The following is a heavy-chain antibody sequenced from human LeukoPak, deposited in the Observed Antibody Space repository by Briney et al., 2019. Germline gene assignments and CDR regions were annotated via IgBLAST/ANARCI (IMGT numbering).Heavy chain of an antibody. V-gene: IGHV3-7*01. CDR2: IKEDGSEE. CDR1: GFTFSSYW. Sequence: GGSLRLSCAASGFTFSSYWMSWVRQAPGKGLECVANIKEDGSEEYYVDSVKGRFTISRDNAKNSLYLQMNSLRAEDTAVYYCARDWLAGNPYHAFDLWGKGTMVTVSS. CDR3: ARDWLAGNPYHAFDL. J-gene: IGHJ3*01. D-gene: IGHD3-22*01.